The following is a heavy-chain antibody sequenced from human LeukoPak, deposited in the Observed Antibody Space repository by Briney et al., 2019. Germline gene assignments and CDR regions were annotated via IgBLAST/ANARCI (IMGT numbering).Heavy chain of an antibody. V-gene: IGHV3-30*03. D-gene: IGHD4-17*01. CDR3: ATLYGDYPDY. Sequence: GGSLRLSCAASGFTFSSYGMHWVRQAPGKGLEWVAVISYDGSEKFYADSVKGRFTISRDNSKNTLNLQMNSLRAEDTAVYYCATLYGDYPDYWGQGTLVTVSS. CDR1: GFTFSSYG. CDR2: ISYDGSEK. J-gene: IGHJ4*02.